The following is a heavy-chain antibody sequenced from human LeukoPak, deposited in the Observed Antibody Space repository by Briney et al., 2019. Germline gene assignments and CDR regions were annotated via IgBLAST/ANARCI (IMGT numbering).Heavy chain of an antibody. D-gene: IGHD2-15*01. J-gene: IGHJ4*02. CDR2: IKRKTDGGTT. CDR1: GFTFSNAW. V-gene: IGHV3-15*01. Sequence: KPGGSIRLSCAASGFTFSNAWMTWVRQARGKGLEWVGRIKRKTDGGTTDYAAPVKGRFTISRDDSKNTLYLQMNNLKTEDTAVYNCTKSGGSWDYFDYWGQGTLVTVSS. CDR3: TKSGGSWDYFDY.